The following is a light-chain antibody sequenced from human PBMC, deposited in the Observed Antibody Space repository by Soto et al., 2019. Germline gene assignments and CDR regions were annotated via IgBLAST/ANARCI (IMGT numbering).Light chain of an antibody. CDR2: GAS. Sequence: VLTQSPVTLSLSPGERATLSCRASQDVGTYVAWYQVRGGQAPRLLISGASKRSTGIPDRINGGGSGADFILTCNSLGSGDSAVYFCQQGGNWPVTFGQGTRVEIK. V-gene: IGKV3D-11*01. CDR3: QQGGNWPVT. J-gene: IGKJ5*01. CDR1: QDVGTY.